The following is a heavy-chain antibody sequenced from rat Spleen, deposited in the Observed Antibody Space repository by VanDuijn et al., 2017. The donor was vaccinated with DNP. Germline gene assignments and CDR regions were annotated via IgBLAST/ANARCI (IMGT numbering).Heavy chain of an antibody. CDR3: TRGGTYYFDY. V-gene: IGHV5-7*01. Sequence: EVQLVESGGGLVQPGRSLKLSCAASGFTFSDYNMAWVRQAPKKGLEWVATIHSDGSSTYYRDSVKGRFTVSRDDSTSTLYLQMDSLRSEDTATYYCTRGGTYYFDYWGQGVMVTVSS. CDR1: GFTFSDYN. CDR2: IHSDGSST. J-gene: IGHJ2*01.